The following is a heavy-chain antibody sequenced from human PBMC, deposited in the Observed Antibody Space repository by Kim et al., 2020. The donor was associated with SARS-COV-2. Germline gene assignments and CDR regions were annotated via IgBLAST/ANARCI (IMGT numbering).Heavy chain of an antibody. V-gene: IGHV4-59*01. J-gene: IGHJ4*02. CDR3: ARYGSGSYPRFDS. Sequence: YNPVFRRRVTISVDTSKTQFPLNLTSVTAADTALYYCARYGSGSYPRFDSWGQGTLVTVSS. D-gene: IGHD3-10*01.